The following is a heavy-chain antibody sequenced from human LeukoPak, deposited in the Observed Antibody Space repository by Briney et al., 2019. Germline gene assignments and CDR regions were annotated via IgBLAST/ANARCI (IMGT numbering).Heavy chain of an antibody. Sequence: AGGSLRISCGASGFTVSSNYMSWVRQAPGKGLEWVSVIYSGDSTYYADSVMGRFTISRANSKNTLYLQMNSLRAEDTAVYYCARPAFDQGIQDVWGQGTTVTVSS. CDR1: GFTVSSNY. CDR2: IYSGDST. CDR3: ARPAFDQGIQDV. J-gene: IGHJ6*02. D-gene: IGHD2-2*01. V-gene: IGHV3-66*04.